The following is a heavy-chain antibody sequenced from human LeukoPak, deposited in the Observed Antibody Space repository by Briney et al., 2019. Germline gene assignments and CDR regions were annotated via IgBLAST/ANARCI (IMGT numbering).Heavy chain of an antibody. Sequence: ETLSLTCAVYGGSFSGYYWTWIRQSPGKGLEWVSAISASGGSTYYADSVKGRFTISRDNSKNTLYLQMNSLRAEDTAVYYCANSVVVPAAPLVWGQGTLVTVSS. V-gene: IGHV3-23*01. D-gene: IGHD2-2*01. CDR3: ANSVVVPAAPLV. J-gene: IGHJ4*02. CDR1: GGSFSGYY. CDR2: ISASGGST.